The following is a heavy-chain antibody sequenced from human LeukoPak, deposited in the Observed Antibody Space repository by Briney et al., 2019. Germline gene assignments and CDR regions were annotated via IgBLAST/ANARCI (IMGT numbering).Heavy chain of an antibody. CDR2: IWHSGGN. Sequence: SETLSLTCAVPGYSISTSYYWGWIRQPPGKGLEWIGNIWHSGGNYYNPSLKSRVTIPLDTSKNQFSLRLTSVTAADTAVYYCARDPSSTGYYWGQGILVIVSS. CDR3: ARDPSSTGYY. J-gene: IGHJ4*02. CDR1: GYSISTSYY. V-gene: IGHV4-38-2*02. D-gene: IGHD4-17*01.